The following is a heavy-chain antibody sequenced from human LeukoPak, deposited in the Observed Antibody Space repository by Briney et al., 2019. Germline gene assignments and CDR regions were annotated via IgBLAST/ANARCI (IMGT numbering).Heavy chain of an antibody. D-gene: IGHD4-17*01. J-gene: IGHJ6*03. CDR2: IYTSGST. V-gene: IGHV4-4*07. CDR3: ARESLVPYGDQPYFYYYYMDV. CDR1: GGSISGYY. Sequence: SETLSLTCTVSGGSISGYYWSWIRQPAGKGLEWIGRIYTSGSTNYNPSLKSRVTMSVDTSENQFSLKLSSVTAADTAVYYCARESLVPYGDQPYFYYYYMDVWGKGTTVTVSS.